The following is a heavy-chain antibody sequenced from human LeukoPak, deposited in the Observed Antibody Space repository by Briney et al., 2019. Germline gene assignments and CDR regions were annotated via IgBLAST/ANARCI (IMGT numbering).Heavy chain of an antibody. J-gene: IGHJ4*02. CDR3: ARDYRNWGFLDY. Sequence: SVKVSCKASGGTFSSYAISWVRQAPGQGLEWMGRIIPILGIANYAQKFQGRVTITADKSTSTAYMELSGLRSEDTAVYYCARDYRNWGFLDYWGQGTLVTVSS. CDR1: GGTFSSYA. V-gene: IGHV1-69*04. CDR2: IIPILGIA. D-gene: IGHD7-27*01.